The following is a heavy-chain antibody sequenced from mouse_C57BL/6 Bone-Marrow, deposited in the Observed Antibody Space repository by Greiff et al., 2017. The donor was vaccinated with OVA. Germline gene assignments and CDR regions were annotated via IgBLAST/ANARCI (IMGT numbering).Heavy chain of an antibody. D-gene: IGHD1-1*02. J-gene: IGHJ3*01. CDR1: GYTFTDYY. CDR2: INPNNGGT. CDR3: ARSLWYRFAY. V-gene: IGHV1-26*01. Sequence: EVQLQQSGPELVKPGASVKISCKASGYTFTDYYMNWVKQSHGKSLEWIGDINPNNGGTSYNQKFKGKATLTVDKSSSTAYMELRSLTSEDSAVYYCARSLWYRFAYWGQGTLVTVSA.